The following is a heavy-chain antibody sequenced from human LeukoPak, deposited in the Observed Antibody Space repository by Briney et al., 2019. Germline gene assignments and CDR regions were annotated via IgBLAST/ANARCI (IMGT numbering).Heavy chain of an antibody. V-gene: IGHV1-2*02. D-gene: IGHD1-14*01. CDR1: GYTFTGYY. Sequence: ASVKVSCKASGYTFTGYYMHWVRQAPGQGLEWMGWINPNSGGTNYAQKFQGRVTMTRDTSISTAYMELSRLRSDDTAVYYCARDRADRYGYYYYVDVWGKGTTVTVSS. CDR2: INPNSGGT. CDR3: ARDRADRYGYYYYVDV. J-gene: IGHJ6*03.